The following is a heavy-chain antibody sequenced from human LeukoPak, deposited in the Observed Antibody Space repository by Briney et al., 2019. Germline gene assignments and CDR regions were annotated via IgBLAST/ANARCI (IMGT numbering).Heavy chain of an antibody. Sequence: ASVKVSCKVSGYTLTELSMHWVRQAPGKGLEWMGGFDPEDGETIYAQKFQGRVTMTEDTSTDTAYMELSSLRSEDTAVYYCATHQYYYDSSGYYDKHYFDYWGQGTLVTVSS. CDR1: GYTLTELS. CDR2: FDPEDGET. CDR3: ATHQYYYDSSGYYDKHYFDY. D-gene: IGHD3-22*01. V-gene: IGHV1-24*01. J-gene: IGHJ4*02.